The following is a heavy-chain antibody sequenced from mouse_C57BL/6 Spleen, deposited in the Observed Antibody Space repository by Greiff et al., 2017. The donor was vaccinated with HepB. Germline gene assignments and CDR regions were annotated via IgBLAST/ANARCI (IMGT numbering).Heavy chain of an antibody. J-gene: IGHJ2*01. CDR2: IYPGDGDT. V-gene: IGHV1-82*01. Sequence: VKLMESGPELVKPGASVKISCKASGYAFSSSWMNWVKQRPGKGLEWTGRIYPGDGDTNYNGKFKGKATLTADKSSSTAYMQLSSLTSEDSAVYFCARSETHYFDYWGQGTTLTVSS. CDR1: GYAFSSSW. CDR3: ARSETHYFDY.